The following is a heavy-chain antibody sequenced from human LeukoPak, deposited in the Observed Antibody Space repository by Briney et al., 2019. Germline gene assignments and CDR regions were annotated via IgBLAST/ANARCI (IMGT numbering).Heavy chain of an antibody. D-gene: IGHD3-22*01. V-gene: IGHV1-18*01. CDR3: ARDCDRSGYYCY. CDR1: GYTFSDFG. J-gene: IGHJ4*02. Sequence: ASVKVSCKASGYTFSDFGISWVRQAPGQGLEWMGWISTYNGNTNYAQKLQGRVAINTDTSTSTAYMELRSLRSDDTAVYYCARDCDRSGYYCYWGQGTLVTVPS. CDR2: ISTYNGNT.